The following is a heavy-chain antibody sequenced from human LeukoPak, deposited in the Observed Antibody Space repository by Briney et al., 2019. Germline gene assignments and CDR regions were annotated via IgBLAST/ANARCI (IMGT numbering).Heavy chain of an antibody. J-gene: IGHJ4*02. CDR1: GFTFSSYG. Sequence: GGSLRLSCAASGFTFSSYGMHWVRQAPGKGLEWVAFIRYDGSNKYYADSVKGRFTISRDNSKNTLYLQMNSLRAGDTAVYYCAKGDYYDILTGYSTYWGQGTLVTVSS. V-gene: IGHV3-30*02. D-gene: IGHD3-9*01. CDR3: AKGDYYDILTGYSTY. CDR2: IRYDGSNK.